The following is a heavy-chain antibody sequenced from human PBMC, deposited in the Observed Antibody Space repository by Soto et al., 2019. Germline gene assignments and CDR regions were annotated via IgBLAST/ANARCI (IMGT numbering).Heavy chain of an antibody. CDR1: GFTFSSYG. D-gene: IGHD6-19*01. CDR3: ARPRGYSSGYDAFDI. Sequence: GGSLRLSCAASGFTFSSYGMHWVRQAPGKGLEWVAVIWYDGSNKYYADSVKGRFTISRDNSKNTLYLQMNSLRAEDTAVYYCARPRGYSSGYDAFDIWGQGTMVTVSS. CDR2: IWYDGSNK. V-gene: IGHV3-33*01. J-gene: IGHJ3*02.